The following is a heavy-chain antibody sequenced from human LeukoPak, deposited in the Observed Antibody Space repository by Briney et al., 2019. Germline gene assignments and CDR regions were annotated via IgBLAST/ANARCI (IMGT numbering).Heavy chain of an antibody. CDR2: IYSGGST. CDR1: GFTVSSNY. Sequence: PGGSLRLSCAASGFTVSSNYMSWVRQAPGKGLEWVSVIYSGGSTYYADSVKGRFTISRDNSKNTLYLQTNSLRAEDTAVYYCARGTMVRGVYFDYWGQGTLVTVSS. J-gene: IGHJ4*02. CDR3: ARGTMVRGVYFDY. D-gene: IGHD3-10*01. V-gene: IGHV3-53*01.